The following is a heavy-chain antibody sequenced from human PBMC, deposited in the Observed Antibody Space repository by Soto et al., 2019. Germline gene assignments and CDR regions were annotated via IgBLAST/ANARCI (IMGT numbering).Heavy chain of an antibody. J-gene: IGHJ6*02. CDR2: INPSGGST. D-gene: IGHD4-17*01. Sequence: GASVKVSYKASGYTFTSYYMHWLRQAPGQGLEWMGIINPSGGSTSYAQKFQGRVTMTRDTSTSTVYMELSSLRSEDTAVYYCVRDLTTVTKTRYYDYGMDVWGQGTTVTVSS. V-gene: IGHV1-46*01. CDR1: GYTFTSYY. CDR3: VRDLTTVTKTRYYDYGMDV.